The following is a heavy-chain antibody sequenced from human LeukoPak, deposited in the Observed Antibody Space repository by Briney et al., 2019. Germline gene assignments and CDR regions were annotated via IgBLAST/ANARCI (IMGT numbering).Heavy chain of an antibody. J-gene: IGHJ4*02. V-gene: IGHV3-30*02. Sequence: PGGSLRLSCAASGFTFSSYGMHWVRQAPGKGLEWVAFIRYDGSNKYYADSVKGQFTISRDNSKNTLYLQMNSLRAEDTAVYYCAKGYDSSGYLDYWGQGTLVTVSS. CDR3: AKGYDSSGYLDY. D-gene: IGHD3-22*01. CDR2: IRYDGSNK. CDR1: GFTFSSYG.